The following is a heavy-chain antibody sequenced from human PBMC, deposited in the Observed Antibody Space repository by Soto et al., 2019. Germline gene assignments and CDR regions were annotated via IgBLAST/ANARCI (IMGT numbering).Heavy chain of an antibody. J-gene: IGHJ6*02. CDR1: GFTFSSYG. Sequence: GGSLRLSCAASGFTFSSYGMHWVRQAPGKGLEWVAVISYDGSNKYYADSVKGRFTISRDNSKNTLYLQMNSLRAEDTAVYYCARDTPATGSYGMDVWGQGTTVTVSS. D-gene: IGHD1-1*01. CDR3: ARDTPATGSYGMDV. V-gene: IGHV3-30*03. CDR2: ISYDGSNK.